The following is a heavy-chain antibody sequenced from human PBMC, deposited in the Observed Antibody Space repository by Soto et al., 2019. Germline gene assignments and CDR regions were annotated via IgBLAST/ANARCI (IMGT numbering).Heavy chain of an antibody. V-gene: IGHV3-7*03. CDR2: IKQDGSEK. CDR1: GFTFSSYW. J-gene: IGHJ6*02. Sequence: GGSLRLSCAASGFTFSSYWMTWVRQAPGKGLEWVANIKQDGSEKYYVDSVKDRFIISRDNAKNSLYLQMGSLRAEDTAVYYCASHGVYCSDVTCYKGTYYYYYAMDVWGQGTTVTVSS. CDR3: ASHGVYCSDVTCYKGTYYYYYAMDV. D-gene: IGHD2-15*01.